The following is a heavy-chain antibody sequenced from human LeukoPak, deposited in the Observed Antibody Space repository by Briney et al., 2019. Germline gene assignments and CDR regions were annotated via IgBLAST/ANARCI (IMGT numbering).Heavy chain of an antibody. D-gene: IGHD5-18*01. Sequence: ASVKVSCKASGYTFTGYYIHWVRQAPGQGLEWMGWINTNTGNPTYAQGFTGRFVFSLDTSVSTAYLQISSLKAEDTAVYYCARGDSYDFDYWGQGTLVTVSS. CDR3: ARGDSYDFDY. CDR2: INTNTGNP. J-gene: IGHJ4*02. CDR1: GYTFTGYY. V-gene: IGHV7-4-1*02.